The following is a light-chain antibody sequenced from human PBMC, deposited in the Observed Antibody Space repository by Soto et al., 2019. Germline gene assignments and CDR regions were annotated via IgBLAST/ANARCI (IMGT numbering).Light chain of an antibody. V-gene: IGKV4-1*01. CDR3: QQYYSTPWT. J-gene: IGKJ1*01. Sequence: DIVMTQSPDSVAVSLGERATINCKSSQNVLYSSNNKNYLAWYQQKPGQPPKLLIYWASTRESGVPDRFSGSGSGTDFTLTISSLQAEDVAVYYCQQYYSTPWTFGQGTKVEIK. CDR2: WAS. CDR1: QNVLYSSNNKNY.